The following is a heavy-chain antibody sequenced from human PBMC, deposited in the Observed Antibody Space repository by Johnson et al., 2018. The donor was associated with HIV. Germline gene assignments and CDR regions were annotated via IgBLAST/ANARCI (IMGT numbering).Heavy chain of an antibody. Sequence: QVQLVESGGGLVNPGGSLRLSCAASGFTFSDYYMSWIRQAPGKGLEWVSYITSSGNTVYYADSVKGRFTISRDNSKNTLYLQMNSLRAEDTAVYYCARGLIDYGDSQAFDIWGQGTMVTVSS. D-gene: IGHD4-17*01. CDR1: GFTFSDYY. CDR2: ITSSGNTV. J-gene: IGHJ3*02. CDR3: ARGLIDYGDSQAFDI. V-gene: IGHV3-11*04.